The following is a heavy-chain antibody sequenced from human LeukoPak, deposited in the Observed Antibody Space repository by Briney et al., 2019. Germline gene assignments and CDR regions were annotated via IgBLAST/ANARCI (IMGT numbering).Heavy chain of an antibody. CDR2: IRYSGRTT. D-gene: IGHD4-17*01. CDR1: GFTFSNYA. V-gene: IGHV3-23*01. Sequence: PGGSLRLSCATSGFTFSNYAMSWVRQAPGKVLECLAAIRYSGRTTYYADSVEGRFTISSDNSKNALYLQMNNLRAEDTPVYYCATLGVNTVPFPSDLYCGQGTLVTVSS. CDR3: ATLGVNTVPFPSDLY. J-gene: IGHJ1*01.